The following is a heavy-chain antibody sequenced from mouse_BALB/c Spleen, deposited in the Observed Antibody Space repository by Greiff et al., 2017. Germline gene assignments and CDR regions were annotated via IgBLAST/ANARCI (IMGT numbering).Heavy chain of an antibody. D-gene: IGHD3-2*01. CDR1: GYTFTSYW. CDR2: INPSNGRT. Sequence: VQLQQSGAELVRPGASVKLSCKASGYTFTSYWMHWVKQRPGQGLEWIGEINPSNGRTNYNEKFKSKATLTVDKSSSTAYMQLSSLTSEDSAVYYCAKTARATYFDYWGQGTTLTVSS. V-gene: IGHV1S81*02. CDR3: AKTARATYFDY. J-gene: IGHJ2*01.